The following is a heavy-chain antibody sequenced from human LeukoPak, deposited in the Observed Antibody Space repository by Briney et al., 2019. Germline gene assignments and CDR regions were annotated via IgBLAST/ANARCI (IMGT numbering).Heavy chain of an antibody. Sequence: SGGSLRLSCAASGFTFSSYAMSWVRQAPGKGLEWVANIKQDGSEKYYVDSVKGRFTISRDNAKNSLYLQMNSLRAEDTAVYYCARDYAGWFDPWGQGTLVTVSS. CDR3: ARDYAGWFDP. CDR1: GFTFSSYA. CDR2: IKQDGSEK. V-gene: IGHV3-7*01. J-gene: IGHJ5*02. D-gene: IGHD4-23*01.